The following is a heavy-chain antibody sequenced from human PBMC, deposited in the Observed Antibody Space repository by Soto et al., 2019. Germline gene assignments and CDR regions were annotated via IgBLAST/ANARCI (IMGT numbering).Heavy chain of an antibody. CDR3: ARDQLCSGGSCYDY. CDR2: IKQDGSER. D-gene: IGHD2-15*01. Sequence: PGGSLRLSCAASGFTLSRYWMIWVRQAPGRGLEWVANIKQDGSERYYADSVKGRFTISGDNAENSLYLQMNSLRAEDTAVYYCARDQLCSGGSCYDYWGQGILVTVYS. CDR1: GFTLSRYW. J-gene: IGHJ4*02. V-gene: IGHV3-7*01.